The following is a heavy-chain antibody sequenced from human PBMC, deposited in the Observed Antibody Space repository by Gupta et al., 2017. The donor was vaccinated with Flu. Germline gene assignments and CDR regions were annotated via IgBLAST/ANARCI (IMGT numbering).Heavy chain of an antibody. CDR1: KCSVGG. Sequence: KCSVGGIHWVGRAYGKGWEWVGHIHNGPHQYATKYGRSVMGRFSFSRDYSGTTASLKMASLQMEDTAVYYCPRWAPSTSPVVDDWGQGSKVTVSS. D-gene: IGHD1-26*01. CDR2: IHNGPHQYAT. J-gene: IGHJ4*02. V-gene: IGHV3-73*01. CDR3: PRWAPSTSPVVDD.